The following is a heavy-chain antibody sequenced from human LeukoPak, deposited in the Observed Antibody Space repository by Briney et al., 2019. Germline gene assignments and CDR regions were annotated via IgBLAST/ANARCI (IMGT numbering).Heavy chain of an antibody. CDR1: GFAFSSYG. CDR2: IRYDGSNK. V-gene: IGHV3-30*02. D-gene: IGHD1-26*01. Sequence: GGSLRLSCAASGFAFSSYGIHWVRQAPGKGLEWVAFIRYDGSNKYYTDSVKGRFTISRDNSKNTLYLQMNSLRAEDTAVYYCAKGRGWEASYYYYYMDVWGKGTTVTISS. CDR3: AKGRGWEASYYYYYMDV. J-gene: IGHJ6*03.